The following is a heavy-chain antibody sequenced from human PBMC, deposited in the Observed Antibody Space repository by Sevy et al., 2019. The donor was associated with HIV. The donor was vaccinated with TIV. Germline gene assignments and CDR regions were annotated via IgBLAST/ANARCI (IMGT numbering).Heavy chain of an antibody. D-gene: IGHD6-13*01. CDR1: GFTFGDYA. V-gene: IGHV3-49*03. CDR2: IRSKAYGGTT. Sequence: CLRLSCTASGFTFGDYAMSWFRQAPGKGLEWVGFIRSKAYGGTTEYAASVKGRFTISRDDSKSIAYLQMNSLKTEDSAVYYCTGGIAAAGYEDAFDIWGQGTMVTVSS. J-gene: IGHJ3*02. CDR3: TGGIAAAGYEDAFDI.